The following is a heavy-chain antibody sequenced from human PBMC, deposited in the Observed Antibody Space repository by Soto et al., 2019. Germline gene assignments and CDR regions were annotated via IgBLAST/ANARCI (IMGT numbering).Heavy chain of an antibody. Sequence: ASVKVSCKASGYTFTSYDINWVRQATGQGLEWMGWMNPNSGNTGYAQKFQGRVTMTRDTSISTAYMELSSLRSEDTAVYYCARGMDIVATNDAFDIWGQGTMVTVSS. V-gene: IGHV1-8*01. J-gene: IGHJ3*02. CDR1: GYTFTSYD. CDR2: MNPNSGNT. CDR3: ARGMDIVATNDAFDI. D-gene: IGHD5-12*01.